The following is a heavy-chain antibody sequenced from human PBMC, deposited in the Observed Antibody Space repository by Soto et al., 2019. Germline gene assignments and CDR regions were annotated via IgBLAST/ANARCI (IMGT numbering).Heavy chain of an antibody. CDR1: GCSFTSYG. Sequence: GXSVKLSCKASGCSFTSYGIIWVRQAPGQGLEWMGWISAYNGNTNYAQKLQGRVTMTTDTSTSTAYMELRSLRSDDTAVYYCATVERPSAFDIWGQGTMVTVSS. CDR2: ISAYNGNT. J-gene: IGHJ3*02. V-gene: IGHV1-18*04. D-gene: IGHD1-1*01. CDR3: ATVERPSAFDI.